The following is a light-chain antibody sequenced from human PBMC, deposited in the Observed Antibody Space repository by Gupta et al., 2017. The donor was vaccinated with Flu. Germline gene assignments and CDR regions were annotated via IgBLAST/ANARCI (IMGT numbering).Light chain of an antibody. J-gene: IGLJ2*01. Sequence: QSALTQPASVSGSPGQSITISCPGTSSDIGSYKYVSWYQQHPGKAPQLLIYDVTNRPSGVSTRFSASKSGDTASLTISGLQAEDEADYYCSSCTSSSTLVFGGGTRLTVL. CDR1: SSDIGSYKY. CDR3: SSCTSSSTLV. CDR2: DVT. V-gene: IGLV2-14*01.